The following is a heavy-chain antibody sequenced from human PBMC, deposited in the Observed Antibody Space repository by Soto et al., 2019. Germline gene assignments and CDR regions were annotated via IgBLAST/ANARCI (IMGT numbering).Heavy chain of an antibody. D-gene: IGHD3-10*01. CDR2: IYYSGST. J-gene: IGHJ1*01. CDR1: GGSISSGGYY. Sequence: SPTLSLPCTVSGGSISSGGYYWSWIRQHPGKGLEWIGYIYYSGSTYYNPSLKSRVTISVDTSKNQFSLKLSSVTAADTAVYYCARESRRNRSIHWGQGTLVTVSS. CDR3: ARESRRNRSIH. V-gene: IGHV4-31*03.